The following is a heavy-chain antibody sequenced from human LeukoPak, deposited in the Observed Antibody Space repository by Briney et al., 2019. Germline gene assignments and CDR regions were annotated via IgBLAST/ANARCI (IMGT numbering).Heavy chain of an antibody. J-gene: IGHJ6*02. CDR1: GGSISSGGYY. Sequence: SSETLSLTCTVSGGSISSGGYYWSWIRQPPGKGLEWIGYIYHSGSTYYNPSLKSRVTISVDRSKNQFSLKLGSVTAADTAVYYCARGKYYYSAMDVWGQGTTVTVSS. V-gene: IGHV4-30-2*01. CDR3: ARGKYYYSAMDV. CDR2: IYHSGST.